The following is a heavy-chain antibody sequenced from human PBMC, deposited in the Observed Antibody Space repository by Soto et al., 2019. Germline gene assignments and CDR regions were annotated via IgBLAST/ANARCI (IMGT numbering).Heavy chain of an antibody. D-gene: IGHD5-12*01. CDR1: DFTFTNYW. CDR2: IKQDGSYK. Sequence: GGSLRVSCVTPDFTFTNYWMSWGRQAPRGGLEWGANIKQDGSYKQYVGAVKGRLTISRDNAKNTVYVQMNSLRAEDTAIYYCAKAISGYNAPLDHWGQGTRVTVSS. CDR3: AKAISGYNAPLDH. V-gene: IGHV3-7*03. J-gene: IGHJ4*02.